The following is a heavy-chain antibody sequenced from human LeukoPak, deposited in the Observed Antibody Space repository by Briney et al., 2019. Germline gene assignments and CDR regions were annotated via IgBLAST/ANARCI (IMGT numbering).Heavy chain of an antibody. J-gene: IGHJ4*02. CDR3: AKDGSGSDYTWYYFDS. D-gene: IGHD1-26*01. Sequence: GGSLRLSCAASGFTFSSYWMSWVRQAPGKGLEWVANIKQDGSEKYYVDSVKGRFTISRDNAKNSLYLQMDSLRAEDTAVYFCAKDGSGSDYTWYYFDSWGQGTLVTVSS. V-gene: IGHV3-7*03. CDR2: IKQDGSEK. CDR1: GFTFSSYW.